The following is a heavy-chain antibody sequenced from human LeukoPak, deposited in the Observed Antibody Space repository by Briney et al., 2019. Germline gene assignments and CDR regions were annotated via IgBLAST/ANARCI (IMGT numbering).Heavy chain of an antibody. J-gene: IGHJ3*02. Sequence: GGSLRLSCAASGFTFSNAWMTWVRQAPGEGLEWVGRIKSKTDGGTTDYAAPVKGRFTISRDDSKNTLYLQMNSLKTEDTAMYYCTTDAYYDNSGYYYRAFDIWGQGTMVTVSS. CDR2: IKSKTDGGTT. CDR1: GFTFSNAW. D-gene: IGHD3-22*01. CDR3: TTDAYYDNSGYYYRAFDI. V-gene: IGHV3-15*01.